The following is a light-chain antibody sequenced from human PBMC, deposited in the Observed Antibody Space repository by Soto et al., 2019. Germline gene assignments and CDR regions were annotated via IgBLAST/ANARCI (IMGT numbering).Light chain of an antibody. V-gene: IGLV2-18*02. Sequence: QSALTQPPSVSGSPGQSVTISCTGTSSDVGGYNRVSWYQQPPGKAPKLLIYDVSNRPSGGSTRFSGSKSGNTPSLTISGLQAEDEADYYCTSYATGSAYVFGPGTKLTVL. CDR3: TSYATGSAYV. CDR2: DVS. CDR1: SSDVGGYNR. J-gene: IGLJ1*01.